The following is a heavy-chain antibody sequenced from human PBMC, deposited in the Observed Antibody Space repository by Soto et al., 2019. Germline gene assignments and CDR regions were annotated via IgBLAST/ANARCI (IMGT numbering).Heavy chain of an antibody. J-gene: IGHJ6*02. Sequence: EVQLVESGGGFIQPGGSLRLSCVVSGLTVSRNYMTWVRQAPGKGLECVSVIYSGGSTYSADSVKGRFTISRDNSKNTAYLLMNRLRVEDTAVYYCARSSQGRPEGMDVWGQGTTVTVS. CDR1: GLTVSRNY. D-gene: IGHD6-25*01. V-gene: IGHV3-53*01. CDR3: ARSSQGRPEGMDV. CDR2: IYSGGST.